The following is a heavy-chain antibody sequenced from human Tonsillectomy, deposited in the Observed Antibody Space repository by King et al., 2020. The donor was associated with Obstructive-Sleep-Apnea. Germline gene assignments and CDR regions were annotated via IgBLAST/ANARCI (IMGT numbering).Heavy chain of an antibody. J-gene: IGHJ6*02. V-gene: IGHV3-30*04. Sequence: VQLVESGGGVVQPGRSLRLSCAASGFTFSSYAIHWVRQAPGKGLEWVAVLSYDGTSKYYAESVKGRFTISRDNSKNTLYLQTSSLRAEDTAMYFCARDRGGWDPPYFYYGMDFWGQGTTVTVSS. CDR3: ARDRGGWDPPYFYYGMDF. D-gene: IGHD6-19*01. CDR1: GFTFSSYA. CDR2: LSYDGTSK.